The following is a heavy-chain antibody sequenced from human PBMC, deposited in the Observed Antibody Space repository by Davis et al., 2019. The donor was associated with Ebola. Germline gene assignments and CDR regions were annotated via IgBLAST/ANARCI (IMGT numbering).Heavy chain of an antibody. J-gene: IGHJ3*02. CDR2: ISSTNNYI. CDR1: GFTFSSYS. V-gene: IGHV3-21*01. D-gene: IGHD6-13*01. Sequence: GESLNISCAASGFTFSSYSMNWVRQAPGKGLEWVSSISSTNNYIYYADSLKSRFTISRDNAKNSLYLQMNTLRAEDTAVYYCAKGDSSSWVDAFDIWGQGTMVTVSS. CDR3: AKGDSSSWVDAFDI.